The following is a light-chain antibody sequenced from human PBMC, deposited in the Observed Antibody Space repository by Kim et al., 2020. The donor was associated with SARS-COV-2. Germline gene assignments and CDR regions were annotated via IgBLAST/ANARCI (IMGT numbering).Light chain of an antibody. CDR2: DAS. CDR3: QQRSNWPRTFT. V-gene: IGKV3-11*01. Sequence: PGERATLSCRASQSVSTYLAWYQQKPGQAPRLLIYDASNRATGIPARFSGSGSGTDFTLTISSLEPEDFAVYYCQQRSNWPRTFTFGPGTKVDIK. J-gene: IGKJ3*01. CDR1: QSVSTY.